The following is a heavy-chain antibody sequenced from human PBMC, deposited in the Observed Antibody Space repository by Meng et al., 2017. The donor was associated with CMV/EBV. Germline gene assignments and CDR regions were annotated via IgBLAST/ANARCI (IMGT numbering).Heavy chain of an antibody. V-gene: IGHV4-4*07. CDR1: GGSISSYY. CDR3: ARHGDTAMVVGIDY. Sequence: QVQLQEPGLGLVKPSESLSLTCTVSGGSISSYYWSWIRQPAGKGLEWIGRIYTSGSTNYNPSLKSRVTMSVDTSKNQFSLKLSSVTAADTAVYYCARHGDTAMVVGIDYWGQGTLVTVSS. CDR2: IYTSGST. J-gene: IGHJ4*02. D-gene: IGHD5-18*01.